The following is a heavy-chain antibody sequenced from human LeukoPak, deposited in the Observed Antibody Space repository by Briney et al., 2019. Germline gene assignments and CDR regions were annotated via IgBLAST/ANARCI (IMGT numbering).Heavy chain of an antibody. Sequence: QTGGSLRLSCAASGFTFSNAWMSWVRQAPGKGLEWVSYISSSSSTIYYADSVKGRFTISRDNAKNSLYLQMNSLRAEDTAVYYCARDREYYYGSGSLNWFDPWGQGTLVTVSS. V-gene: IGHV3-48*04. D-gene: IGHD3-10*01. CDR3: ARDREYYYGSGSLNWFDP. J-gene: IGHJ5*02. CDR1: GFTFSNAW. CDR2: ISSSSSTI.